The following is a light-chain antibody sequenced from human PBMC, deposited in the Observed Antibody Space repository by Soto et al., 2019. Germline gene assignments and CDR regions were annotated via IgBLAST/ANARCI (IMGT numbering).Light chain of an antibody. CDR3: QQSYSTLYT. CDR2: AAS. Sequence: DLQMTQSPSSLSASVGDRVTITCRASQSISTNLSWCQQKPGKAPKLLIHAASSLQSGVPSRFSGSGSGTDFTLTISSLQPEDFAVYYCQQSYSTLYTFGQGTNLEIK. J-gene: IGKJ2*01. CDR1: QSISTN. V-gene: IGKV1-39*01.